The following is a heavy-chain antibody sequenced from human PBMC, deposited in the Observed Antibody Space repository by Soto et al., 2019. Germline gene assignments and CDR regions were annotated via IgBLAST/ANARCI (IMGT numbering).Heavy chain of an antibody. J-gene: IGHJ4*02. CDR1: GFTFSSYG. V-gene: IGHV3-30*18. Sequence: QVQLVESGGGVVQPGRSLRLSCAASGFTFSSYGMHWVREAPGKGLEWVAVISYDGSNEHYADSVKGRFPISRDNSKNTLYLQMNSLRAEDTAVYYCAKDLGGGFAYWGKGTLVTVSS. CDR2: ISYDGSNE. D-gene: IGHD2-15*01. CDR3: AKDLGGGFAY.